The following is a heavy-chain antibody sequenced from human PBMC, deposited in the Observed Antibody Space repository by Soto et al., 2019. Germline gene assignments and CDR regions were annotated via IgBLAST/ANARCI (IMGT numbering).Heavy chain of an antibody. J-gene: IGHJ3*02. CDR1: GYTPSSYG. V-gene: IGHV1-18*01. Sequence: XSVKVSFPGAGYTPSSYGITWVRQAPAQGLEWMGWISAYNGNTNYAQKLQGRVTMTTDTSTSTAYMELRSLRSDDTAVYYRAREARPVDAFDIWGQGTMVTVSS. CDR3: AREARPVDAFDI. D-gene: IGHD6-6*01. CDR2: ISAYNGNT.